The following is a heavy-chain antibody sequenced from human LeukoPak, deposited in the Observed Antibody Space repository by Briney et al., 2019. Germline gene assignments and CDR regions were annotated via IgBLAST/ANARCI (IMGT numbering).Heavy chain of an antibody. CDR1: GYTFTSYD. D-gene: IGHD6-13*01. J-gene: IGHJ6*03. CDR2: MNPNSGNT. CDR3: AKDRGAAAGTYYYYMDV. V-gene: IGHV1-8*01. Sequence: ASVKVSCKASGYTFTSYDINWVRQATGQGLEWMGWMNPNSGNTGYAQKFQGRVTMTRNTSISTAYMELSSLRSEDTAVYYCAKDRGAAAGTYYYYMDVWGKGTTVTISS.